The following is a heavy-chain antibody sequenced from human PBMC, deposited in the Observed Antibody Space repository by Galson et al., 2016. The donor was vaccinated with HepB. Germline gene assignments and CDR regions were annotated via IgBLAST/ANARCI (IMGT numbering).Heavy chain of an antibody. V-gene: IGHV3-23*01. CDR1: GFTFSSYA. CDR2: ISGRDGSI. J-gene: IGHJ4*02. D-gene: IGHD3-22*01. CDR3: AKSPEAWYYDDTSGHYHFDY. Sequence: SLRLSCATSGFTFSSYAMTWVRQSPGKGLEWVSVISGRDGSIKYADSVKGRFTISRDNSKNTLYLQMNSLRAEDTAVYYCAKSPEAWYYDDTSGHYHFDYWGQGTLVTVSS.